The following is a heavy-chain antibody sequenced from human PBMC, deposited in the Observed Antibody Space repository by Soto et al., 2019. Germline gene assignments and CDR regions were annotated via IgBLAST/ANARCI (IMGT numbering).Heavy chain of an antibody. J-gene: IGHJ6*02. CDR1: GYTFTNYG. D-gene: IGHD2-2*01. CDR3: ARGASCSSTSCYDNFHYGLAV. CDR2: ITASNGNA. V-gene: IGHV1-18*01. Sequence: QVQLVQSGPEVKNPGASLKVSCKASGYTFTNYGITWVRQAPGQGLEWMGWITASNGNANYARETQGRLTLTRDTSTNTASIELRSLRSDDTAVYYCARGASCSSTSCYDNFHYGLAVWGQGTTVIVSS.